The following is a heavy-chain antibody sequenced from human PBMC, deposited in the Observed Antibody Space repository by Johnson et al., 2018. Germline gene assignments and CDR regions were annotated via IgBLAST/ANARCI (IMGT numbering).Heavy chain of an antibody. J-gene: IGHJ3*02. CDR2: LSYDGSNK. D-gene: IGHD1-26*01. CDR1: GFTFSSYG. CDR3: AKDWEAPHDAFDI. V-gene: IGHV3-30*18. Sequence: VQLVESGGGVVQPGRSRRLSCAASGFTFSSYGMHWVRQAPGKGLEWVAVLSYDGSNKYSAASVKGRFTIYRDNSKNTLYLQMNSLRAEDTGVYYCAKDWEAPHDAFDIWGQGTMVTVSS.